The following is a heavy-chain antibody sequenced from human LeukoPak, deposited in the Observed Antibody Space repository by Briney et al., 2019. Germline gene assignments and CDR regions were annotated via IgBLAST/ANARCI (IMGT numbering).Heavy chain of an antibody. CDR2: INSDGSST. J-gene: IGHJ6*04. D-gene: IGHD3-10*02. Sequence: QPGGSLRLSCAASGFTFSSYWMHWVRQAPGKGLVWVSRINSDGSSTSYADSVKGRFTISRDNAKNSLYLQMNSLRAEDTAVYYCAELGITMIGGVWGKGTTVTTSS. V-gene: IGHV3-74*01. CDR1: GFTFSSYW. CDR3: AELGITMIGGV.